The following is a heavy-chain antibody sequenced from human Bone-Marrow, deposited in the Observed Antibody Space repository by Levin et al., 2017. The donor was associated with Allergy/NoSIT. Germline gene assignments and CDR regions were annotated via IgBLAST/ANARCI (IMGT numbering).Heavy chain of an antibody. D-gene: IGHD2-2*01. CDR1: GFTFDDYA. J-gene: IGHJ5*02. CDR2: ISWNSGSI. V-gene: IGHV3-9*01. CDR3: AGYCISTSCYGWFDP. Sequence: GGSLRLSCAASGFTFDDYAMHWVRQAPGKGLEWVSGISWNSGSIGYADSVKGRFTISRDNAKNSLYLQMNSLRAEDTALYYCAGYCISTSCYGWFDPWGQGTLVTVSS.